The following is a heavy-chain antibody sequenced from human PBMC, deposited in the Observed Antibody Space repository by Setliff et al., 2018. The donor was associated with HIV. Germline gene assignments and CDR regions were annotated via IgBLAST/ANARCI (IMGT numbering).Heavy chain of an antibody. CDR3: ARAAAAGRPYYYYFGLDV. CDR1: GCSISSHY. J-gene: IGHJ6*02. Sequence: SETLSLTCTVSGCSISSHYWTWIRQPPGKGLEWIGYIYTGGSTNYNPSLKSRVTISVDTSNNQFSLKLSSVTAADTAVYYCARAAAAGRPYYYYFGLDVWGQGTTVTVSS. CDR2: IYTGGST. V-gene: IGHV4-4*09. D-gene: IGHD6-13*01.